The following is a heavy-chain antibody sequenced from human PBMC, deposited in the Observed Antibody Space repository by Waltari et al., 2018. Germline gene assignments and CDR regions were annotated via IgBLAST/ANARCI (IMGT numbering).Heavy chain of an antibody. V-gene: IGHV3-23*03. CDR2: IYSGGST. J-gene: IGHJ3*02. CDR1: GFTFSSYA. Sequence: EVQLLESGGGLVQPGGSLRLSCAASGFTFSSYAMSWVRQAPGQGLAWVSVIYSGGSTYYADSVKGRFTISRDNSKNTLYLQMNSLRAEDTAVYYCAKDFYYDFWSGYYGHPSGAFDIWGQGTMVTVSS. CDR3: AKDFYYDFWSGYYGHPSGAFDI. D-gene: IGHD3-3*01.